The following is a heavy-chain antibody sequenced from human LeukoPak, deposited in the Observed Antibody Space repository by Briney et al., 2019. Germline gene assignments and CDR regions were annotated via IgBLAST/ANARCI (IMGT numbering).Heavy chain of an antibody. V-gene: IGHV1-2*02. Sequence: GASVKVSCKASGYTFTGYYMHWVQQAPGQGLEWMGWINPNSGGTNYAQKFQGRVTMTRDTSISTAYMELSRLRSDDTAVYYCARGQYSSGWYEGSWGQGTLVTVSS. J-gene: IGHJ4*02. CDR3: ARGQYSSGWYEGS. D-gene: IGHD6-19*01. CDR1: GYTFTGYY. CDR2: INPNSGGT.